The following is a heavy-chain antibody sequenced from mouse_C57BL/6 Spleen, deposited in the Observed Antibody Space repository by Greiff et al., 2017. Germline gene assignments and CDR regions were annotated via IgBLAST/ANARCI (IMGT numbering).Heavy chain of an antibody. V-gene: IGHV1-80*01. J-gene: IGHJ3*01. CDR1: GYAFSSYW. Sequence: VKLMESGAELVKPGASVKISCKASGYAFSSYWMNWVKQRPGMGLEWIGQIYPGDGDTNYNGKFKGKATLTAYKSSSTADMQLSSLTSEDSAVYFCARGNWAFAYWGQGTLVTVSA. CDR3: ARGNWAFAY. CDR2: IYPGDGDT. D-gene: IGHD4-1*02.